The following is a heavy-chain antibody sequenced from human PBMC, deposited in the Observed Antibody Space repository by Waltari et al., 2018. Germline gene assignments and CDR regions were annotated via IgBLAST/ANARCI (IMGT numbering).Heavy chain of an antibody. Sequence: QVQLQESGPGLVKPSETLSLTCTVSGGSISSYYWSWIRQPAGKGLEWIGRIYTSGSTNYHPSLKSRVTISVDKSKNQFSLKLSSVTAADTAVYYCARDGGAGSSSWYGWFDPWGQGTLVTVSS. CDR1: GGSISSYY. D-gene: IGHD6-13*01. V-gene: IGHV4-4*07. J-gene: IGHJ5*02. CDR3: ARDGGAGSSSWYGWFDP. CDR2: IYTSGST.